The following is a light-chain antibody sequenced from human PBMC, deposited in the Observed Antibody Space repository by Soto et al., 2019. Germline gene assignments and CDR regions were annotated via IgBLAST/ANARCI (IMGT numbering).Light chain of an antibody. V-gene: IGLV2-8*01. CDR3: SSYAGSYTVV. CDR1: SSDVGGYNY. Sequence: QSALTQPPSASGSPGQSVTISCTGASSDVGGYNYVSWYQQHPGKAPKLMIYEVSKRPSGVPDRFSGSKSGNTASLTVSGLQAVDEADYYCSSYAGSYTVVFGGGTKLTVL. CDR2: EVS. J-gene: IGLJ2*01.